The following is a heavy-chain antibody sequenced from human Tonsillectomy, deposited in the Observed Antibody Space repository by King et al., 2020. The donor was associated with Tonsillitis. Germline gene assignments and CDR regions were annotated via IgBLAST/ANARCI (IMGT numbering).Heavy chain of an antibody. CDR2: ISYDGSNK. J-gene: IGHJ6*02. V-gene: IGHV3-30*18. CDR1: GFIFSTYG. CDR3: AKDRGDVDPGSYGMDV. Sequence: VQLVESGGGVVQPGRSLRLSCAASGFIFSTYGMHWVRQAPGKGLEWVSVISYDGSNKFYADSVKGRFTISRDNSKNTLYLQMNSLRAEDAAVYYYAKDRGDVDPGSYGMDVWGQGTTVTVSS. D-gene: IGHD5-18*01.